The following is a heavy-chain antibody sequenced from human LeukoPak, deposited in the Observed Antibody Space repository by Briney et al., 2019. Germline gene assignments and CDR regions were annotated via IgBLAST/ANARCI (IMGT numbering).Heavy chain of an antibody. D-gene: IGHD3-3*01. V-gene: IGHV4-59*01. J-gene: IGHJ4*02. CDR2: IYYSGST. CDR3: ARGARDFWRGYYGY. CDR1: GGSISSYY. Sequence: SETLSLTCTVSGGSISSYYWSWIRQPPREGLEWVGYIYYSGSTNYNPSLKSRVTISVDTSKNQFSLNLSSVTAADTAVYYCARGARDFWRGYYGYWGQGTLVTVSS.